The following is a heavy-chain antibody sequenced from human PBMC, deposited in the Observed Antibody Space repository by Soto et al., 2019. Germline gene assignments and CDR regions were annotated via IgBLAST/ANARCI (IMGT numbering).Heavy chain of an antibody. D-gene: IGHD2-2*01. J-gene: IGHJ5*02. CDR2: IIPIFGTA. V-gene: IGHV1-69*13. CDR1: GGTSSSYA. CDR3: AREHDCSSTSCYGSWFDP. Sequence: SVKVSCKASGGTSSSYAISWVRQAPGQGLEWMGGIIPIFGTANYAQKFQGRVTITADESTSTAYMELSSLRSEDTAVYYCAREHDCSSTSCYGSWFDPWGQGTLVTVSS.